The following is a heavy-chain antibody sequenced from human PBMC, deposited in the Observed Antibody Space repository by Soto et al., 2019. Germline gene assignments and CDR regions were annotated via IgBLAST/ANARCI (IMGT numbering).Heavy chain of an antibody. D-gene: IGHD3-22*01. J-gene: IGHJ4*02. CDR3: AFGDYYDSSGYYFYY. V-gene: IGHV1-18*01. CDR1: GYTFTSYG. Sequence: ASVKVSCKASGYTFTSYGISWVRQAPGQGLEWMGWISAYNGNTNYAQKLQGRVTMTTDTSTSTAYMELRSLRSDDTAVYYCAFGDYYDSSGYYFYYWGQGTLVTVSS. CDR2: ISAYNGNT.